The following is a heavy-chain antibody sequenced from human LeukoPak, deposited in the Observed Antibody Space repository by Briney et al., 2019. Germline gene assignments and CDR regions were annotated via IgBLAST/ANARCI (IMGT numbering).Heavy chain of an antibody. Sequence: PGGSLRLSCAASGFTFSSYAMSWVRQAPGKGLEWVSAISGSGGSTYYADSVKGRFTISRDNSKNTLYLQMNSLRAEDTAVYYCAKSRGITMIVVVILFDYWGQGTLVTVSS. J-gene: IGHJ4*02. CDR2: ISGSGGST. CDR1: GFTFSSYA. V-gene: IGHV3-23*01. D-gene: IGHD3-22*01. CDR3: AKSRGITMIVVVILFDY.